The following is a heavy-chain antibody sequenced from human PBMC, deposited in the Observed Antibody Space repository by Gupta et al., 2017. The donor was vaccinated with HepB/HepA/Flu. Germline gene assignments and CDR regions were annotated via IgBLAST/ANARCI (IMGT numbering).Heavy chain of an antibody. CDR3: AHRHPTAGGGMDV. D-gene: IGHD1-26*01. CDR2: IYWDDDK. V-gene: IGHV2-5*02. J-gene: IGHJ6*02. Sequence: QITLKESGPTVVKPTQTLTLTCTFSGFSLRTSGVGVGWIRQPPGKALEWLAVIYWDDDKRYRQSLKSRLTITKDTSKNQVVLIMTKMDPVDTATYYCAHRHPTAGGGMDVGGQGTTVTVSS. CDR1: GFSLRTSGVG.